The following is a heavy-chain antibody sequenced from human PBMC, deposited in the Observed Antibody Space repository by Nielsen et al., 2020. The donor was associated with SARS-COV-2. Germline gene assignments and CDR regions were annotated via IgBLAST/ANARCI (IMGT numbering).Heavy chain of an antibody. V-gene: IGHV5-51*01. CDR2: IYPGHSET. CDR3: ARQGLRSPETDY. Sequence: GESLKISCKSSGCTFTNYWIGWVRQMPGRGLKWVGSIYPGHSETRYSPSFQDQFTMAVDKSINTAYLLWSSLKASDTAIYYCARQGLRSPETDYCGQRTLVTVSS. J-gene: IGHJ4*02. D-gene: IGHD3/OR15-3a*01. CDR1: GCTFTNYW.